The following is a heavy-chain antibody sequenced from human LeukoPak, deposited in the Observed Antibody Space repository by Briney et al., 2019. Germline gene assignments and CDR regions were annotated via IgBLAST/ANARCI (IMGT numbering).Heavy chain of an antibody. V-gene: IGHV1-69*13. CDR1: GGTFSSYA. J-gene: IGHJ5*02. CDR2: IIPIFGTA. Sequence: SVKVSCKASGGTFSSYAISWVRQAPGHGLEWMGGIIPIFGTANYAQKFQGRVTITADESTSTAYMELSSLRSEDTAVYYCARGQVPATTGGLLWFGEYAYNWFDPWGQGTLVTVSS. CDR3: ARGQVPATTGGLLWFGEYAYNWFDP. D-gene: IGHD3-10*01.